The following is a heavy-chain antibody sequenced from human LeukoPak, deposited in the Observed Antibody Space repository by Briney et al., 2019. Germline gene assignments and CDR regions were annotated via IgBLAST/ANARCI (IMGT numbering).Heavy chain of an antibody. CDR3: AKGSKGVVFTRDHYMDV. D-gene: IGHD3-3*01. J-gene: IGHJ6*03. CDR1: GFTFSSYE. V-gene: IGHV3-48*03. CDR2: ISSSGSTI. Sequence: GGSLRLSCAASGFTFSSYEMNWVRQAPGEGLEWVSYISSSGSTIYYADSVKGRFTISRDNAKNSLYLQMNSLRAEDTAVYYCAKGSKGVVFTRDHYMDVWGKGTTVTISS.